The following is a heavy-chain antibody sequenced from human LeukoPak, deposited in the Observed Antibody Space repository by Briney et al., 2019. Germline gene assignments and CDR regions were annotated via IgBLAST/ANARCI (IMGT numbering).Heavy chain of an antibody. Sequence: GGSLRLSCAASGFTFSSYEMNWVRQAPGKGLEWVSYISSSGSTIYYADSVKGRFTISRDNAKNSLYLQMNSLRAEDTAVYYCAKEDYYDNSGHSPDYWGQGTLVTVSS. V-gene: IGHV3-48*03. CDR3: AKEDYYDNSGHSPDY. CDR1: GFTFSSYE. D-gene: IGHD3-22*01. CDR2: ISSSGSTI. J-gene: IGHJ4*02.